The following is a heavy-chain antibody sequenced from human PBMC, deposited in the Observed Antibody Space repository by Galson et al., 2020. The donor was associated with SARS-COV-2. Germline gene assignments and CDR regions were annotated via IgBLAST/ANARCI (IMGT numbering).Heavy chain of an antibody. CDR1: GYSISSGYF. Sequence: SQTLSLTCTVSGYSISSGYFWGWIRQPPGKGLEWIGTISHTGSTYYNPSLKSRVTISVDTSKNQFSLKLTSVTAADTAVYYCARDGQDYSDLDYWGQGTLVTVSS. V-gene: IGHV4-38-2*02. CDR2: ISHTGST. D-gene: IGHD4-17*01. J-gene: IGHJ4*02. CDR3: ARDGQDYSDLDY.